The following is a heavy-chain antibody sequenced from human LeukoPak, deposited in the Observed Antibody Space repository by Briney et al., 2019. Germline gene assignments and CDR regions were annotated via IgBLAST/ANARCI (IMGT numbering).Heavy chain of an antibody. J-gene: IGHJ4*02. V-gene: IGHV1-69*04. Sequence: SVKVSCKASGYTFTGYYMHWVRQAPGQGLEWMGRIIPILGIANYAQKFQGRVTITADKSTSTAYMELSSLRSEDTAVYYCARGGGSGSSFDYWGQGTLVTVSS. CDR1: GYTFTGYY. CDR2: IIPILGIA. CDR3: ARGGGSGSSFDY. D-gene: IGHD3-10*01.